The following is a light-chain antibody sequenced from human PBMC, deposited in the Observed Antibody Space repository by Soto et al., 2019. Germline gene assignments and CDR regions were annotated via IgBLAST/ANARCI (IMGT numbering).Light chain of an antibody. CDR1: ISNIGAAYD. J-gene: IGLJ1*01. CDR2: GNS. CDR3: HSYDVSLSGDV. Sequence: QSVLTQPPSVSGAPGQRVTISCTGSISNIGAAYDVHWYQHLPGTAPKLLIFGNSNRPSGVPDRFSGSKSGTSASLAITGLQAEDEADYYCHSYDVSLSGDVFGTGTKLTVL. V-gene: IGLV1-40*01.